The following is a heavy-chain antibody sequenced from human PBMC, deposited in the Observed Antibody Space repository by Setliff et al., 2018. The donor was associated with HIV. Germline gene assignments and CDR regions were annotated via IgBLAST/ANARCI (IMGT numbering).Heavy chain of an antibody. V-gene: IGHV7-4-1*02. J-gene: IGHJ3*02. Sequence: ASVKVSCKASGYTFMNFAMHWVRQAPGQGLEWMGWINPNTGNPTYAQGFTGRFVFSLDTSVSTAYLQMNSLRADDTAVYYCAKDDVPRDFDIWGQGTMVTVSS. CDR3: AKDDVPRDFDI. CDR1: GYTFMNFA. CDR2: INPNTGNP.